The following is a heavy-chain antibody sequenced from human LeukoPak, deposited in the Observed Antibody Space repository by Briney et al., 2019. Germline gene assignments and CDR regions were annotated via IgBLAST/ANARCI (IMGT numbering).Heavy chain of an antibody. CDR1: GGSITSSSHY. J-gene: IGHJ3*02. V-gene: IGHV4-39*07. CDR3: ARMASHAFDI. CDR2: IYYSGDT. Sequence: SETLSLTCTVSGGSITSSSHYWGWIRQPPGKGLEWIGSIYYSGDTYYNPSLKSRVTISVDTSRSQFSLSLSSVTAADTAVYYCARMASHAFDIWGQGTMVTVSS. D-gene: IGHD5-24*01.